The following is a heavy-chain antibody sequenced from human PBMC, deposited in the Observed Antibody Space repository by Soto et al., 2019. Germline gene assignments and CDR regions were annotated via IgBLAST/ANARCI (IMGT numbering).Heavy chain of an antibody. D-gene: IGHD3-9*01. V-gene: IGHV3-23*01. CDR2: ISGSGGST. CDR1: GFTFRSYA. Sequence: EVQLLESGGDLVQPGGSLRLSCAASGFTFRSYAMSWVRQAPGKGLEWVSVISGSGGSTYYADSVKGRFTISRDNSKNTLYLQMNSLSAEDTAVYYCVKDLHYDILTVHDAFDIWGQGTMVTVSS. J-gene: IGHJ3*02. CDR3: VKDLHYDILTVHDAFDI.